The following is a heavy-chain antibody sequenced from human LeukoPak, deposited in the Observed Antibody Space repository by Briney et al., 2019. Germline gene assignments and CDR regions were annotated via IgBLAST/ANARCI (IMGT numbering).Heavy chain of an antibody. CDR1: GYSISSGYY. V-gene: IGHV4-38-2*02. Sequence: SETLSLTCTVSGYSISSGYYWGWIRQPPGKGLEWIGSIYHSGSTYYNPSLKSRVTISVDTSKNQFSLKLSSVTAADTAVYYCARVATSRLLWFGESRDYWGQGTLVTVSS. CDR2: IYHSGST. CDR3: ARVATSRLLWFGESRDY. J-gene: IGHJ4*02. D-gene: IGHD3-10*01.